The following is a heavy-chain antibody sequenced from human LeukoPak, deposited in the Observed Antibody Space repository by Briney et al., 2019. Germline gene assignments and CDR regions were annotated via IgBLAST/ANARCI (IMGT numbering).Heavy chain of an antibody. CDR1: GYTLTELS. Sequence: GASVKVSCKVSGYTLTELSMHWVRQAPGKGLEWMGGFDPEDGETIYAQKLQGRVTMTEDTSTDTAYMELSSLRSEDTAVYYCATLNSGYDIHYYYYYMDVWGKGTTVTVSS. D-gene: IGHD5-12*01. J-gene: IGHJ6*03. CDR3: ATLNSGYDIHYYYYYMDV. CDR2: FDPEDGET. V-gene: IGHV1-24*01.